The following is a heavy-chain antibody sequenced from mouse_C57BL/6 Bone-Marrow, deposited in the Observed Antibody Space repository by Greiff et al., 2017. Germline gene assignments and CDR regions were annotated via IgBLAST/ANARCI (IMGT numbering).Heavy chain of an antibody. J-gene: IGHJ2*01. CDR3: ASLLDRRAYFDY. V-gene: IGHV1-9*01. CDR2: ILPGSGIP. Sequence: QVQLQQSGAELMKPGASVKFSCKATGYTFTGYWIEWVKQRPGHGLEWIGEILPGSGIPNYNEKFKGKATLTADTSSNTAYMQLSSLTTEDSAIYYCASLLDRRAYFDYWGQGTTLTVSS. CDR1: GYTFTGYW. D-gene: IGHD3-2*01.